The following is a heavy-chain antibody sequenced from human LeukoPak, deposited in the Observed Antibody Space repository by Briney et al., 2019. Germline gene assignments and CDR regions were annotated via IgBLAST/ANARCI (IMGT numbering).Heavy chain of an antibody. CDR3: SNVPGVYCYYGMDV. J-gene: IGHJ6*02. V-gene: IGHV3-23*01. CDR1: GFTFSSCA. Sequence: PGGSLRLSCAASGFTFSSCAMSWVRQAPGKGLEWVSAISGSGGSTYYADSVKGRFTISRDNSKNTLYLQMNSLRAEDTAVYYCSNVPGVYCYYGMDVWGQGTTVTVSS. CDR2: ISGSGGST. D-gene: IGHD4/OR15-4a*01.